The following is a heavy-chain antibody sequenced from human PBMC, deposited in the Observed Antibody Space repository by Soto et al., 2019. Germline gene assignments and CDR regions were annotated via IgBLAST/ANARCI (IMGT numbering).Heavy chain of an antibody. J-gene: IGHJ4*02. CDR1: GFTFSSYA. CDR3: AKAVRGVIIPNGFDY. Sequence: PGGSLRLSCAASGFTFSSYAMSWVRQAPGKGLEWVSAISGSGGSTYYADSVKGRFTISRDNSKNTLYLQMNSLRAEDTAVYYCAKAVRGVIIPNGFDYWGQGTLVTVSX. V-gene: IGHV3-23*01. CDR2: ISGSGGST. D-gene: IGHD3-10*01.